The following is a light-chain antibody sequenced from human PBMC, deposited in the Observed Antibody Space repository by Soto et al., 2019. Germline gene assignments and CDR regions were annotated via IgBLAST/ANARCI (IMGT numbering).Light chain of an antibody. J-gene: IGLJ1*01. CDR1: SSDVGAYDH. CDR2: DVY. Sequence: QSVLTQPPYASGSPCQSVTVSCTGTSSDVGAYDHVSWYQQHPGRAPKLMIYDVYKRSSGGPDRCSGSKAGNTASLTVSGLQAEDEAECWSISYAASDSRYYVFGTGSKVTVL. CDR3: ISYAASDSRYYV. V-gene: IGLV2-8*01.